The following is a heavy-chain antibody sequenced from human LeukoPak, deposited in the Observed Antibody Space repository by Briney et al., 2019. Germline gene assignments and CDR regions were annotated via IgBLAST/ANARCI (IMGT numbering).Heavy chain of an antibody. CDR3: VGGQQLGFDY. CDR2: ISSSSSYI. D-gene: IGHD6-13*01. V-gene: IGHV3-21*01. Sequence: MNWVRQAPGKGLEWVSSISSSSSYIYYADSVKGRFTISRDNAKNSLYLQMNSLRAEDTAVYYCVGGQQLGFDYWGQGTLVTVSS. J-gene: IGHJ4*02.